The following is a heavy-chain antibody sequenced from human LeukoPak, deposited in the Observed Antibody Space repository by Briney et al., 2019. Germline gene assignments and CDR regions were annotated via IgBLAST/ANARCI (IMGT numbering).Heavy chain of an antibody. CDR1: GYTFTGYY. D-gene: IGHD3-9*01. Sequence: ASVKVSCKASGYTFTGYYMHWVRQAPGQGLEWMGWINPNSGGTNYAQKFQGRVTMTRDTSISTAYMELSRLRSDDTAVYYCARTNAAYYDILTTGDPDYWGQGTLVTVSS. CDR3: ARTNAAYYDILTTGDPDY. J-gene: IGHJ4*02. V-gene: IGHV1-2*02. CDR2: INPNSGGT.